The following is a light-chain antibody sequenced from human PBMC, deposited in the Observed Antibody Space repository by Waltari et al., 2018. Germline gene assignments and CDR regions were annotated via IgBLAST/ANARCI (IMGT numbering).Light chain of an antibody. CDR3: QSYDSSLSTWV. V-gene: IGLV1-40*01. J-gene: IGLJ3*02. CDR1: SSHIGAGYY. CDR2: GNN. Sequence: QSVLTQPPSVSGAPGQRVTISCTGSSSHIGAGYYVHWYQQLPGTAPKVLIYGNNNRPSGVPDRFSGSKSGTSASLAITGLQAEDEADYYCQSYDSSLSTWVFGGGTKLTVL.